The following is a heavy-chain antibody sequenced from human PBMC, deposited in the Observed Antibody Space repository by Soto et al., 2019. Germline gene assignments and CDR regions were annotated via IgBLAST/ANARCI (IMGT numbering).Heavy chain of an antibody. V-gene: IGHV1-8*01. Sequence: QVQLVQSGAEVKKPGASVKVSGKESGYTFTSYDINWVRQATVQGLECIGWMNPNSGNTGYAQKFQGRVTMSGNTFISTAYMELSSLRSEDTAVYLCARVVRVVSLYLYYYMDFWGKGTAVTVSS. CDR1: GYTFTSYD. CDR3: ARVVRVVSLYLYYYMDF. J-gene: IGHJ6*03. CDR2: MNPNSGNT. D-gene: IGHD3-10*01.